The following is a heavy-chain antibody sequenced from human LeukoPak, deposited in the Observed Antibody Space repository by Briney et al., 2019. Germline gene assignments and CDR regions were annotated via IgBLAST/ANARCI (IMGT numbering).Heavy chain of an antibody. CDR3: ARDHRGGLNWFDP. CDR2: INPNSGGT. V-gene: IGHV1-2*02. D-gene: IGHD3-10*01. J-gene: IGHJ5*02. Sequence: ASVKVSCKASGYTFTGYYMHWVRQAPGQGLEWMGWINPNSGGTNYAQKFQGRVTMTRDTSISTAYMELSRLRSDDTAAYYCARDHRGGLNWFDPWGQGTLVTVSS. CDR1: GYTFTGYY.